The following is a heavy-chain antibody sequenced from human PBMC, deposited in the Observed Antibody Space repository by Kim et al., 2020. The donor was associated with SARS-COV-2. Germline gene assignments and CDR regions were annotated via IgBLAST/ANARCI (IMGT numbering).Heavy chain of an antibody. J-gene: IGHJ4*02. CDR2: IYYSGST. CDR1: GGSISSSSYY. CDR3: ARGDSSSWDKKHPPHY. D-gene: IGHD6-13*01. Sequence: SQTLSLPCTVSGGSISSSSYYWGWIRQPPGKGLEWIGSIYYSGSTYYNPSLKSRVTISVDTSKNQFSLKLSSVTAADTAVYYCARGDSSSWDKKHPPHYWGQGTLVTVSS. V-gene: IGHV4-39*07.